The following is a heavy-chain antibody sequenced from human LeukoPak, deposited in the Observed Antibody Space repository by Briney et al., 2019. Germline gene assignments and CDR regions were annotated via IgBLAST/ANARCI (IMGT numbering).Heavy chain of an antibody. J-gene: IGHJ6*03. Sequence: PWGSLRLSCAASGFTFSSYWMSWFRQAPGRGLEWVANIKQDGSEKYYVDSVKGRFTISRDNAKNSLYLQMNSLRAEDTAVYYCAREVGRCSSTSCYWVSDYYYYMDVWGKGTTVTISS. CDR2: IKQDGSEK. CDR1: GFTFSSYW. V-gene: IGHV3-7*03. CDR3: AREVGRCSSTSCYWVSDYYYYMDV. D-gene: IGHD2-2*01.